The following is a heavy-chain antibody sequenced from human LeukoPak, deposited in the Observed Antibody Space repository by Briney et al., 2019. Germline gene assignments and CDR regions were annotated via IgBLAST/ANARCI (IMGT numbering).Heavy chain of an antibody. CDR1: GGSISSSSYY. D-gene: IGHD3-22*01. Sequence: PSETLSLTCTVSGGSISSSSYYWGWIRQPPGTGLEWIGSIYYSGSTYYNPSLKSRVTISVDTSKNQFSLKLSSVTAADTAVYYCARLTNYYDSSGYYYPIDYWGQGTLVTVSS. V-gene: IGHV4-39*01. CDR3: ARLTNYYDSSGYYYPIDY. CDR2: IYYSGST. J-gene: IGHJ4*02.